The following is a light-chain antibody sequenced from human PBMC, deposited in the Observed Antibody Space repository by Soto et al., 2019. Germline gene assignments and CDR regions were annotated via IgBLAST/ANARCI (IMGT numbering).Light chain of an antibody. CDR1: QTISSY. CDR3: QQSYSTLFT. J-gene: IGKJ5*01. V-gene: IGKV1-39*01. Sequence: DIDLTQSPSSLSSSLGDRVTITFLASQTISSYLHWYQQKPWNAPKLLIYAASSLQSGVPSRFSGSGSGTDFTLTISSLQPEDFATYYCQQSYSTLFTFGQGTRLEIK. CDR2: AAS.